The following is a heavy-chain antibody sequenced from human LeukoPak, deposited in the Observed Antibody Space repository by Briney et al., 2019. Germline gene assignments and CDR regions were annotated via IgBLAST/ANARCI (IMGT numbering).Heavy chain of an antibody. D-gene: IGHD6-13*01. CDR3: ARECDDSSTKYYFDY. Sequence: ASVKVSCKASGYTFTSYAMHWVRQAPGQRLEWMGWINAGNGNTKYSQKFQGRVTITRDTSASTAYMELSSLRSEDTAVYYCARECDDSSTKYYFDYWGQGTLVTVSS. V-gene: IGHV1-3*01. J-gene: IGHJ4*02. CDR2: INAGNGNT. CDR1: GYTFTSYA.